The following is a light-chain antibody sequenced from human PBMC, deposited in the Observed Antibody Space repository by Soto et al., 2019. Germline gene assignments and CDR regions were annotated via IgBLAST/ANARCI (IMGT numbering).Light chain of an antibody. Sequence: QAVVTQSPSASASLGASVKLTCTLSSGHSSYAIAWHQQQPEKGPRYLMKLNSDGSHTKGDGIPDRFSGSSSGTERYLTISSLQSEDEADYYCQTWDTGILHLVFGGGTKLTVL. CDR3: QTWDTGILHLV. J-gene: IGLJ2*01. CDR1: SGHSSYA. CDR2: LNSDGSH. V-gene: IGLV4-69*01.